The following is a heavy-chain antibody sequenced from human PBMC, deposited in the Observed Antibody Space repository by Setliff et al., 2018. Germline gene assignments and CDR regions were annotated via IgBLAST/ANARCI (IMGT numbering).Heavy chain of an antibody. Sequence: PSETLSLTCTVSGGSISSYYWSWIRQPPGKGLEWIGYIYTSGSTNYNPSLKSRVTISVDTSKNQFSLKLSSVTAADTAVYYCARRTDTAMVFDYWGQGTLVTVSS. CDR2: IYTSGST. J-gene: IGHJ4*02. CDR1: GGSISSYY. D-gene: IGHD5-18*01. CDR3: ARRTDTAMVFDY. V-gene: IGHV4-4*08.